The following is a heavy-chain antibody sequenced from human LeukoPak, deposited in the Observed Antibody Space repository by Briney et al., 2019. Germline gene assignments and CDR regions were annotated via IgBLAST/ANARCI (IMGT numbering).Heavy chain of an antibody. J-gene: IGHJ4*02. Sequence: PGGSLRLSCAASGFTVSSNYMSWVRQAPGKGLEWVSVIYSGGSTYYADSVKGRFTISRDNSKNTLYLQMNSLRAEDTAVYYCAKDHPLVAGTFDYWGQGTLVTVSS. CDR3: AKDHPLVAGTFDY. CDR2: IYSGGST. CDR1: GFTVSSNY. V-gene: IGHV3-53*01. D-gene: IGHD6-19*01.